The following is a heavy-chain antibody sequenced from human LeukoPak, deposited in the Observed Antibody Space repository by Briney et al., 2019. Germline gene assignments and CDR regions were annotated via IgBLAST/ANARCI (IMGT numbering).Heavy chain of an antibody. J-gene: IGHJ5*02. D-gene: IGHD6-13*01. V-gene: IGHV5-51*01. Sequence: GESLRISCQISGYKLTNNWIGWVRQVPGKGLEWIGLIYPGYSDAKYSPSFQGQVTLSVDASISTAYLQLSGLRASDTAIYYYVRFALTSSLDHWGQGTLVTVSS. CDR2: IYPGYSDA. CDR3: VRFALTSSLDH. CDR1: GYKLTNNW.